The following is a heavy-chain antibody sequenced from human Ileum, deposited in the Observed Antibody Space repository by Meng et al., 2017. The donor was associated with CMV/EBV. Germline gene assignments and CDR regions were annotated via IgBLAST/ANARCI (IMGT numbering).Heavy chain of an antibody. V-gene: IGHV3-21*06. CDR1: GFTFSTSN. CDR3: ARYTSTYRDY. CDR2: ITSGSSI. D-gene: IGHD1-26*01. J-gene: IGHJ4*02. Sequence: GQLVGVGGGLGKTGGALSLSCAASGFTFSTSNMNWVRKAPGKGLEWVSSITSGSSIFYADSVKGRFTISRDNAKNLFFLQMDSLRADDTAVYYCARYTSTYRDYWGQGTLVTVSS.